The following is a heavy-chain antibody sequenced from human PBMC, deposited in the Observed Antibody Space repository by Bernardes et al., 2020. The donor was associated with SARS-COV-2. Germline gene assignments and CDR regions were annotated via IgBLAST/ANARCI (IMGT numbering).Heavy chain of an antibody. J-gene: IGHJ4*02. V-gene: IGHV3-23*01. CDR1: GFTFSSYA. Sequence: GGSLRLSCAASGFTFSSYAMNWVRQAPGKGLEWVSAISGSVSTTFYADSVKGRFTISRDNSKNTLYLQMNSLRAEDTAVYYCAKFLAGSSPHRTGATNYFGYWGQGTLVTASS. D-gene: IGHD1-26*01. CDR3: AKFLAGSSPHRTGATNYFGY. CDR2: ISGSVSTT.